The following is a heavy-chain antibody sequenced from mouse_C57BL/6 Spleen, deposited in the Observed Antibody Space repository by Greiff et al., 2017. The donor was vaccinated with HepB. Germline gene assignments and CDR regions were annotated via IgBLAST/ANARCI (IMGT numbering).Heavy chain of an antibody. J-gene: IGHJ2*01. D-gene: IGHD4-1*02. CDR1: GYTFTSYW. Sequence: QVQLQQPGAELVKPGASVKLSCKASGYTFTSYWMHWVKQRPGQGLEWIGMIHPNSGSTNYNEKFKSKATLTVDKSSSTAYMQLSSLTSEDSAVYYCARSPTGTGFDYWGQGTTLTVSS. CDR2: IHPNSGST. CDR3: ARSPTGTGFDY. V-gene: IGHV1-64*01.